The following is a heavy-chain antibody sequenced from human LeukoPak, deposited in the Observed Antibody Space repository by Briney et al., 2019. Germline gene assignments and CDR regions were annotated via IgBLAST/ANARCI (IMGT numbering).Heavy chain of an antibody. D-gene: IGHD2-15*01. CDR2: MSSSGSTI. J-gene: IGHJ6*03. Sequence: TGGSLRLSCAASGFTFSDYYMSWIRQAPGKGLEWVSYMSSSGSTIYYADSVKGRFTISRDNAKNSLYLQMNSLRAEDTAVYYCARGYCSGGSCSSNPRMDVWGKGTTVTISS. CDR1: GFTFSDYY. CDR3: ARGYCSGGSCSSNPRMDV. V-gene: IGHV3-11*01.